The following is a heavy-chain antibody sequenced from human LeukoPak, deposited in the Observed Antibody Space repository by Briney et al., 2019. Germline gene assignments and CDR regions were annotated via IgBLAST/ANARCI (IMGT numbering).Heavy chain of an antibody. CDR1: GFTFSSYG. Sequence: PGRSLRLSCAASGFTFSSYGMHWVRQAPGKGLEWVAVIWYDGSNKYYADSVKGRFTIPRDNSKNTLYLQMNSLRAEDTAVYYCASTVVTPDAFDIWGQGTMVTVSS. J-gene: IGHJ3*02. V-gene: IGHV3-33*01. CDR2: IWYDGSNK. D-gene: IGHD4-23*01. CDR3: ASTVVTPDAFDI.